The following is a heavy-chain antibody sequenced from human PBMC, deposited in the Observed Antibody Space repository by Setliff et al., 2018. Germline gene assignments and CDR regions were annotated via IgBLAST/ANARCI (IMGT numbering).Heavy chain of an antibody. CDR2: NSAYNGNT. Sequence: GASVKVSCKASGYTFTSYGISWVRQAPGQGLEWMGWNSAYNGNTNYAQKLQGRVTMTTDTSTSTAYMELRSLRSDDTAVYYCASRRADYYGSGSYYMEYWGQGTLVTVSS. CDR1: GYTFTSYG. V-gene: IGHV1-18*01. D-gene: IGHD3-10*01. J-gene: IGHJ4*02. CDR3: ASRRADYYGSGSYYMEY.